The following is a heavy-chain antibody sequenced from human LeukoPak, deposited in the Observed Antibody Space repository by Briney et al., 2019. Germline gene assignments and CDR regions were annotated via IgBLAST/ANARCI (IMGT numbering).Heavy chain of an antibody. CDR3: TRDPFDH. CDR1: GFSFSSHA. V-gene: IGHV3-23*01. CDR2: ISGSGDST. J-gene: IGHJ4*02. D-gene: IGHD5-24*01. Sequence: GGSLSLSGGASGFSFSSHAMNWVPQAPGEGLEWVSLISGSGDSTYYADSVKGRFTVSRDNSKNTLYLQMNSLRAEDTDVYYCTRDPFDHWGQGTLVTVSS.